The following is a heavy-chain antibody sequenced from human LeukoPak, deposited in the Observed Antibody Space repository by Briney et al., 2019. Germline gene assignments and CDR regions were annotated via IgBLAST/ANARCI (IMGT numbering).Heavy chain of an antibody. CDR2: INHSGST. V-gene: IGHV4-34*01. D-gene: IGHD4-17*01. CDR1: GGSFSGYY. J-gene: IGHJ4*02. Sequence: SETLSLTCAVYGGSFSGYYWSWIRQPPGKGLEWIGEINHSGSTNYNPSLKSRVTISVDTSKNQFSLKLSSVTAADTAVYYCARDHYGDYDGRFDYWGQGTLVTVSS. CDR3: ARDHYGDYDGRFDY.